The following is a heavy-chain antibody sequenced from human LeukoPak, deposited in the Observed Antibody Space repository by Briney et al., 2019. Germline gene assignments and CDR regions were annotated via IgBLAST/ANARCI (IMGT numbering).Heavy chain of an antibody. V-gene: IGHV4-39*01. D-gene: IGHD3-10*01. CDR3: ASLEPIIKSTSLAFDY. CDR2: IYYSGST. Sequence: SETLSLTCTVSGGSISSSSYYWGWIRQPPGKGLEWIGSIYYSGSTYYNPSLKSRVTISVDTSKNQFSLKLSSVTAADTAVYYCASLEPIIKSTSLAFDYWGQGTLVTVSS. CDR1: GGSISSSSYY. J-gene: IGHJ4*02.